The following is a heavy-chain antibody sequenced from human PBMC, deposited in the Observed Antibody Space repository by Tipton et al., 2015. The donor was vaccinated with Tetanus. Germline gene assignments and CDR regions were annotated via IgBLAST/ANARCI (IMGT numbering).Heavy chain of an antibody. CDR1: GFTVSNNY. D-gene: IGHD4-17*01. CDR2: ISSSSSYI. J-gene: IGHJ4*02. V-gene: IGHV3-21*01. Sequence: SLRLSCAASGFTVSNNYMNWVRQAPGKGLEWVSSISSSSSYIYYADSVKGRFTISRDNAKNSLYLQMNSLRAEDTAVYYCARDRYGDYAVDYWGQGTLVTVSS. CDR3: ARDRYGDYAVDY.